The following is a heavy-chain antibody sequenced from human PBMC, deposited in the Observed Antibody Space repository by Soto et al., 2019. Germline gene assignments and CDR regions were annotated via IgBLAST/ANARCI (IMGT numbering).Heavy chain of an antibody. Sequence: QLQLVQSGAEVREPGSSVKVSCKASGGTFSSYTVIWVRQAPGQGLKWMGGITPTLNIAKYAEKFQGRVTITADESTSTVNMHLSSLRSEDTAVYFCARGYYSGSNPSSFDYWGQGTLVAVSS. CDR1: GGTFSSYT. V-gene: IGHV1-69*01. D-gene: IGHD1-26*01. J-gene: IGHJ4*02. CDR3: ARGYYSGSNPSSFDY. CDR2: ITPTLNIA.